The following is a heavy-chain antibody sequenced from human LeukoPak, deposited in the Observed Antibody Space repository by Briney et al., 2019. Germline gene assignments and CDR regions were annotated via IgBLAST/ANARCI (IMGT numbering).Heavy chain of an antibody. CDR3: AKGGRLYYDSSGYHPFFDY. J-gene: IGHJ4*02. D-gene: IGHD3-22*01. V-gene: IGHV3-23*01. Sequence: GGSLRLSCAVSGFTYSSHAMSWVRQAPGKGLEWVSAIGGSGGSTYYADSVKGRFTISRDTSKNTLYLQMNSLRVEDTAVYYCAKGGRLYYDSSGYHPFFDYWGQGTLVTVSS. CDR1: GFTYSSHA. CDR2: IGGSGGST.